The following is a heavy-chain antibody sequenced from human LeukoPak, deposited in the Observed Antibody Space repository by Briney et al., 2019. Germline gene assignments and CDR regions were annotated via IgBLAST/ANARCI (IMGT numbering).Heavy chain of an antibody. J-gene: IGHJ4*02. Sequence: GASVKVSCKASGYTFTGYYMHWVRQAPGQGLEWMGWINPNSGGTKYAQKFQGRVTMTRGTSISTAYMELSRLRSDDTAVYYCARGSSTYYYDSSGYYYSWGQGTLVTVSS. V-gene: IGHV1-2*02. CDR3: ARGSSTYYYDSSGYYYS. D-gene: IGHD3-22*01. CDR2: INPNSGGT. CDR1: GYTFTGYY.